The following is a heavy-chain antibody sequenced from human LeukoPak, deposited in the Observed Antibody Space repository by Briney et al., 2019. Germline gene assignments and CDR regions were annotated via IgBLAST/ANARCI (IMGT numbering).Heavy chain of an antibody. Sequence: PGGSLRLSCAASGFTFSSYWMSWVRQAPGKGLEWVANIKQDGSEKYYVDSVKGRFTISRDNAKNSLYLQMNSLRAEDTAVYYCAKATTMVRGGSWFDPWGQGTLVTVSS. D-gene: IGHD3-10*01. J-gene: IGHJ5*02. V-gene: IGHV3-7*03. CDR1: GFTFSSYW. CDR2: IKQDGSEK. CDR3: AKATTMVRGGSWFDP.